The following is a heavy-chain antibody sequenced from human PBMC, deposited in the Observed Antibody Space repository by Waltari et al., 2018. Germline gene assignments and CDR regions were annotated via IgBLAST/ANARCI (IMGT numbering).Heavy chain of an antibody. CDR1: GGSISSYY. Sequence: QVQLQESGPGLVKPSETLSLTCSVSGGSISSYYWNWIRQSPGKGLEWIGYIYYRGSTIYNPSLSSLVSMSVDTSKNQFSLKLTSVTAADTAVYYCARGNVVVPVAPNWFDPWGQGTLVTVSS. D-gene: IGHD2-2*01. CDR3: ARGNVVVPVAPNWFDP. V-gene: IGHV4-59*01. J-gene: IGHJ5*02. CDR2: IYYRGST.